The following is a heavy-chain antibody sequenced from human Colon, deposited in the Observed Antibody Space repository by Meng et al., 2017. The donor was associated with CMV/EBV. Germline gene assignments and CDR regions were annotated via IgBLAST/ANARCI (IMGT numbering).Heavy chain of an antibody. CDR2: IYYSGST. Sequence: SETLSLTCTVSGGSISRSSYYWGWIRQPPGKGLEWIGSIYYSGSTYYNPSLKSRVTISVDTSKNQFSLKLSSVTAADTAVYYCARQWDIVVVPAAISLLNWFDPWGQGTLVTVSS. CDR3: ARQWDIVVVPAAISLLNWFDP. J-gene: IGHJ5*02. V-gene: IGHV4-39*01. D-gene: IGHD2-2*01. CDR1: GGSISRSSYY.